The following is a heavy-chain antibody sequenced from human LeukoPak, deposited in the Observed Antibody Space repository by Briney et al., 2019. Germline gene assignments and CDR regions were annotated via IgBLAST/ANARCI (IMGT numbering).Heavy chain of an antibody. V-gene: IGHV3-21*04. CDR1: GFTFNSYS. CDR3: AIKAKGDY. J-gene: IGHJ4*02. Sequence: PGGSLRLSCAASGFTFNSYSMNWVRQAPGKGLEWVSSISGSNSYIYYADSMKGRFTISRDNAKNSLYLQMNSLRAEDTAVYYCAIKAKGDYWGQGTLVTVSS. CDR2: ISGSNSYI. D-gene: IGHD3-10*01.